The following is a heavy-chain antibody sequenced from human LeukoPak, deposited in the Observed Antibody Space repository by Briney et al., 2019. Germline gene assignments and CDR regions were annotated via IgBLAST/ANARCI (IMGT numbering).Heavy chain of an antibody. CDR1: GYTFTSYG. CDR2: ISAYNGNT. V-gene: IGHV1-18*04. J-gene: IGHJ4*02. Sequence: ASVKVSCKASGYTFTSYGISWVRQAPGQGLEWMGWISAYNGNTNYAQKLQGRVTMTTDTSTSTAYMELRSLRSDDTAVYYCARSPGRGYSYGYAFWCWGQGTLVTVSS. CDR3: ARSPGRGYSYGYAFWC. D-gene: IGHD5-18*01.